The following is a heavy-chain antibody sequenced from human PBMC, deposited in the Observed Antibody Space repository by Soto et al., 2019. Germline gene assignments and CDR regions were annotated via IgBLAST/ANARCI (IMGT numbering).Heavy chain of an antibody. CDR1: GDSISGFY. J-gene: IGHJ4*02. Sequence: PSETLSLTCTVSGDSISGFYWSWIRQPPGKGLEWIGYINYAGSTYYSPSLQSRVTISLDSSKKQFSLILTSVTATDTAVYFCARFRRNYFDNWGQGTLVTVYS. V-gene: IGHV4-59*01. CDR2: INYAGST. D-gene: IGHD3-10*01. CDR3: ARFRRNYFDN.